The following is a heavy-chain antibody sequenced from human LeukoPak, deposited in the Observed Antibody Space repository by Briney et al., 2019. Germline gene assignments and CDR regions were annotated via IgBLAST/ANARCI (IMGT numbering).Heavy chain of an antibody. CDR3: ARKRNSYCDY. J-gene: IGHJ4*02. Sequence: SETLSLTCAVSGGSISSGGYSWSWIRQPPGKGLGWIGYIYHSGSTYYNPSLKSRVTISVDRSKNQFSLKLSSVTAADTAVYYCARKRNSYCDYWGQGTLVTVSS. CDR2: IYHSGST. CDR1: GGSISSGGYS. D-gene: IGHD5-18*01. V-gene: IGHV4-30-2*01.